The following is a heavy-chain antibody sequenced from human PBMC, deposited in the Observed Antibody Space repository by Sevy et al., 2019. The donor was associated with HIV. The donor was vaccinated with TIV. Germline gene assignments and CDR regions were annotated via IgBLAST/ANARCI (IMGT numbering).Heavy chain of an antibody. V-gene: IGHV3-20*04. Sequence: GGSLRLSCAASGFTFDDYGMSWVRQAPGKGLEWVSGIYWNGGRTGYADSVKGRFTISRDNAKNSLYLQMNSLRAEDTALYYCARDIGYGSGSYYNTYMDVWGKGTTVTVSS. D-gene: IGHD3-10*01. J-gene: IGHJ6*03. CDR2: IYWNGGRT. CDR3: ARDIGYGSGSYYNTYMDV. CDR1: GFTFDDYG.